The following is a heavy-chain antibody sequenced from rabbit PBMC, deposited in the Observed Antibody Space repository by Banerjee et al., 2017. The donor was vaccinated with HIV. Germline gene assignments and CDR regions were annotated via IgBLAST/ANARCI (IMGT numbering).Heavy chain of an antibody. CDR1: GFSFSSSYW. CDR2: IYAGSSDNT. D-gene: IGHD8-1*01. CDR3: ARDAGSSYGYDL. J-gene: IGHJ3*01. Sequence: QEQLEESGGDLVKPEGSLTLTCTASGFSFSSSYWICWVRQAPGKGLEWIACIYAGSSDNTFYASWAKGRFTISKTSSTTVTLQMTSLTAADTATYFCARDAGSSYGYDLWGQGTLVTVS. V-gene: IGHV1S45*01.